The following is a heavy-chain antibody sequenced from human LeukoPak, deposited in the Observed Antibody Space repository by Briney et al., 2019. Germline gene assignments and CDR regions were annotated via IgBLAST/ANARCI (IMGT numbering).Heavy chain of an antibody. Sequence: PSETLSLTCTVSGGSISSGYYWGWIRQPPGKGLEWIGSIYHSGSTYYNPSLKSRVTISVDTSKNQFSLKLSSVTAADTAVYYCASSIAAAVNWFDPWGQGTLVTVSS. J-gene: IGHJ5*02. CDR1: GGSISSGYY. D-gene: IGHD6-13*01. V-gene: IGHV4-38-2*02. CDR3: ASSIAAAVNWFDP. CDR2: IYHSGST.